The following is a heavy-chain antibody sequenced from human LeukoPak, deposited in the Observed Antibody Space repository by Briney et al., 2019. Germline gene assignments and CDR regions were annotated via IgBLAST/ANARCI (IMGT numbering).Heavy chain of an antibody. CDR2: INPNSGGT. Sequence: GASVKVSCKSSGYIFTGYYMHLVRQAPGRGLEWMGRINPNSGGTNYAQKFQGRVTMTRDTSISTAYMELSRLRSDDTAVEYSARAGSRSWYCGHWGQETLVTVSS. V-gene: IGHV1-2*06. CDR3: ARAGSRSWYCGH. D-gene: IGHD6-13*01. CDR1: GYIFTGYY. J-gene: IGHJ4*02.